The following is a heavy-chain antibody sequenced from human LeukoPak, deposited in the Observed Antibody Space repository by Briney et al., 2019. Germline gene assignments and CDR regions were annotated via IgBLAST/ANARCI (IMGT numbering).Heavy chain of an antibody. CDR2: IYYSGSA. Sequence: SETLSLTCTVSGGSLSSYYWSWIRQPPGKGLEWIGYIYYSGSAKSNPSLKSRVTISVDTSKNQFSLKLSSVTAGDTAVYYCARAPGIAAAGTHFDFWGQGTLVTVSS. CDR3: ARAPGIAAAGTHFDF. V-gene: IGHV4-59*01. J-gene: IGHJ4*02. CDR1: GGSLSSYY. D-gene: IGHD6-13*01.